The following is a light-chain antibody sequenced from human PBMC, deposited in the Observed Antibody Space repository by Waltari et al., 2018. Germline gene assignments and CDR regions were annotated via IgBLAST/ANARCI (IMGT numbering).Light chain of an antibody. V-gene: IGKV2-28*01. J-gene: IGKJ5*01. Sequence: DIVMTQSPLSLPVTPGEPASISCRSSQSLLHSNGYNYLDWYLQKPGQSPQIPIYLGSNRASGVPDRFSGSGSGTDFTLKISRVEAEDAGVYYGMEALQSVTFGQGTRLEIK. CDR2: LGS. CDR3: MEALQSVT. CDR1: QSLLHSNGYNY.